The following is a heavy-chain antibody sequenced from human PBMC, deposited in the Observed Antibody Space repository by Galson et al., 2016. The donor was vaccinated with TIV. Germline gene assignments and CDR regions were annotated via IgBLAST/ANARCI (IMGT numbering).Heavy chain of an antibody. J-gene: IGHJ5*02. CDR2: TIPVYDSA. CDR3: AGVTRIYEIWLDP. V-gene: IGHV1-69*05. CDR1: GVTFYSYA. D-gene: IGHD2-15*01. Sequence: SVKVSCKASGVTFYSYAFTWIRQAPGQGLEWMGGTIPVYDSANYAQKFQGRVTISTDESTNTVYMELSSLKIEDTAVYYCAGVTRIYEIWLDPWGQGTLVTVSS.